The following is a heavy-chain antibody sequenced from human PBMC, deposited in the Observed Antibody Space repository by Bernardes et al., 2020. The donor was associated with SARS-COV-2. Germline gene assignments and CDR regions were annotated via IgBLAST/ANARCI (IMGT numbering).Heavy chain of an antibody. CDR1: GSTFADYA. CDR3: AKDQMVRELTIWKFDY. CDR2: ITGNSADI. V-gene: IGHV3-9*01. D-gene: IGHD3-10*01. J-gene: IGHJ4*02. Sequence: GGSLRLSCAASGSTFADYAMLWVRQAPGKGLVWVSGITGNSADIGYPDSVKGRFTISRDNAKNSSYLQMNSLRTEDTALYYCAKDQMVRELTIWKFDYWGQGTLVTVSS.